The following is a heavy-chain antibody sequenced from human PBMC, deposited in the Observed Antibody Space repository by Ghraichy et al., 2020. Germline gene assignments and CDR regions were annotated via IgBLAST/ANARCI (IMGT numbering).Heavy chain of an antibody. Sequence: SETLSLTCTVSGGSISSSSYYWGWIRQPPGKGLEWIGTIYYSGSTYYNPSLRSRVTISVDTSKNQFSLKLSSVTAADTAVYYCVKVSYYYDTSGYRGWFDPWGQGTLVTVSS. CDR1: GGSISSSSYY. V-gene: IGHV4-39*01. J-gene: IGHJ5*02. CDR3: VKVSYYYDTSGYRGWFDP. CDR2: IYYSGST. D-gene: IGHD3-22*01.